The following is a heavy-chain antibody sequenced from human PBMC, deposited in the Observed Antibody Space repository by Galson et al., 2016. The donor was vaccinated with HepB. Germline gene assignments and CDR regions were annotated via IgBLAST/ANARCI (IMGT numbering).Heavy chain of an antibody. V-gene: IGHV4-39*01. Sequence: SETLSLTCNVSGGSISSTAYYWGWIRQPPGKGLEWIGSMFYTGSTYYKPSLKSRVTMSVDTSNNQFSLKLDSVTAADTAVYYCARGDWLLTSIDTWGQGALVTVSS. D-gene: IGHD3-9*01. CDR1: GGSISSTAYY. CDR2: MFYTGST. J-gene: IGHJ5*02. CDR3: ARGDWLLTSIDT.